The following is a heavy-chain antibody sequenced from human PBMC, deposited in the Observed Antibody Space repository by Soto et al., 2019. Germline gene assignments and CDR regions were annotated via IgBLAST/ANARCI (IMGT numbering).Heavy chain of an antibody. D-gene: IGHD6-19*01. CDR3: ARDASAYDGGWYPRGFDP. CDR1: GFTFSTYG. CDR2: IWYDGSNK. J-gene: IGHJ5*02. V-gene: IGHV3-33*01. Sequence: QVQLVESGGGVVQPGRSLRLSCAASGFTFSTYGMHWVRQAPGKGLEWVAIIWYDGSNKYYADSVKGRFTISRDDSKNTLYLQMNSLTAEDTAVSFCARDASAYDGGWYPRGFDPWGQGTLVTVSS.